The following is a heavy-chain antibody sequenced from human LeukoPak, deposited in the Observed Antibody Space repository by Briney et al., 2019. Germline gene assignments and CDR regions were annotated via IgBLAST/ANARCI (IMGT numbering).Heavy chain of an antibody. CDR3: ARVVHGDYFDY. V-gene: IGHV3-30-3*01. CDR2: ISYDGSNK. CDR1: GFTFSSYA. Sequence: GGSLRLSCAASGFTFSSYAMHWVRQAPGKGLEWVAVISYDGSNKYYADSVKGRFTISRGNSKNTLYLQMNSLRAEDTAVYYCARVVHGDYFDYWGQGTLVTVSS. J-gene: IGHJ4*02. D-gene: IGHD4-17*01.